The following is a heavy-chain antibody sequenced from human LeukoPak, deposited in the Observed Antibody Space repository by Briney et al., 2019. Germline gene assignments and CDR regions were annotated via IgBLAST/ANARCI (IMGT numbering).Heavy chain of an antibody. D-gene: IGHD6-19*01. V-gene: IGHV3-30*02. J-gene: IGHJ4*02. CDR2: ILIDGSNE. Sequence: RGPLRLSCVAPVATSLVSAMHGVGHAPGKGWGGVAFILIDGSNEYYAASVKGRFTISRDNSKDTLSLQMNSLRAEDTAVYYCAGGLLVIAVAAKEGDYWGQGTLVTVSS. CDR1: VATSLVSA. CDR3: AGGLLVIAVAAKEGDY.